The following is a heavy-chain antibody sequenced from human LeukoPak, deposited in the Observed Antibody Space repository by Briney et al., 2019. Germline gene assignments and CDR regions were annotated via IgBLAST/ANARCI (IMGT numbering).Heavy chain of an antibody. J-gene: IGHJ4*02. CDR2: ISGSGGST. Sequence: GGSLRLSCAASGFTFSSYAMSWVRQAPGKGLEWVSAISGSGGSTYYADSVKGRFTISRDNAKNSLYLQMTSLRAEDTAVYYCARDLSYGSGDYWGQGILVTVSS. CDR3: ARDLSYGSGDY. V-gene: IGHV3-23*01. CDR1: GFTFSSYA. D-gene: IGHD3-10*01.